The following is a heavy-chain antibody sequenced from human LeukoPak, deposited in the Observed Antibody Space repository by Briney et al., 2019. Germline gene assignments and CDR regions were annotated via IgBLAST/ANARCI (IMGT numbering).Heavy chain of an antibody. CDR1: GFTFSSYS. CDR3: ARDRDGNTWSGNFDY. D-gene: IGHD3-3*01. V-gene: IGHV3-21*01. Sequence: PGGSLRLSCAASGFTFSSYSMNWVRQAPGKGLEWVSSISSSSSYIYYADSVKCRFTISRDNAKNSLYLQMNSLRAEDTAVYYCARDRDGNTWSGNFDYWGQGTLVTVSS. CDR2: ISSSSSYI. J-gene: IGHJ4*02.